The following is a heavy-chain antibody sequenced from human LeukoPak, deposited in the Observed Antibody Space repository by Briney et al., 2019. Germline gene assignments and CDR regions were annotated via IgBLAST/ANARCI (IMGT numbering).Heavy chain of an antibody. CDR2: INSGGST. Sequence: PSQTLSLTCTVSGGSISGGAYYWSWIRQPPGKGLEWIGEINSGGSTNYNPSLKSRVTISVDTSKNQFSLNLDSVTAADTAVYYCARDDLVSTSTGGFDVWGQGILVTVSS. D-gene: IGHD2-8*02. CDR1: GGSISGGAYY. V-gene: IGHV4-31*03. CDR3: ARDDLVSTSTGGFDV. J-gene: IGHJ4*02.